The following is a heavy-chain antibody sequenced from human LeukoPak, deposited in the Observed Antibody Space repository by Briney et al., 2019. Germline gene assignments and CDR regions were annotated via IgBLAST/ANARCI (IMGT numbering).Heavy chain of an antibody. V-gene: IGHV4-61*02. CDR2: IYTSGST. CDR3: ASGGTSQPDY. J-gene: IGHJ4*02. CDR1: SGSNSSGSYY. Sequence: PSETLSLTCTVSSGSNSSGSYYWSWIRQPAGKGLEWIGRIYTSGSTNYNPSLKSRVTISVDTSKNQFSLKLSSVTVADTAVYYCASGGTSQPDYWGQGTLVTVSS. D-gene: IGHD3-16*01.